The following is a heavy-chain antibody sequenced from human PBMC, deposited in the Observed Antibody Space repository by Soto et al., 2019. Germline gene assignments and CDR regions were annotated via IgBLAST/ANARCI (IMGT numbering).Heavy chain of an antibody. V-gene: IGHV4-59*01. J-gene: IGHJ4*02. D-gene: IGHD1-1*01. CDR1: GGSISSYY. CDR3: ARDTTYYFDY. CDR2: IYYSGST. Sequence: QVQLQESGPGLVKPSETLSLTCTVSGGSISSYYWSWIRQPPGKGLEWIGYIYYSGSTNYNPSLKSRVTISVDTSKNQFALKLSSVTAADTAVYYCARDTTYYFDYWGQGTLVTVSS.